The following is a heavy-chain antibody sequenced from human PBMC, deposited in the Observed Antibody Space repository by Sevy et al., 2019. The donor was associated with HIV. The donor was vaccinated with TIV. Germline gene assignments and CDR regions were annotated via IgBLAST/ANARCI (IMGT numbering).Heavy chain of an antibody. Sequence: ASVKVSCKASGGTFSSYAISWVRQAPGQGLEWMGGIIPILGTANYAQKFQGRVTVTADESTGKAYMELCSLRSEDTAVDYCARESIFGVVPLAYYYYGMDVWGQGTTVTVSS. D-gene: IGHD3-3*01. J-gene: IGHJ6*02. CDR1: GGTFSSYA. CDR3: ARESIFGVVPLAYYYYGMDV. V-gene: IGHV1-69*13. CDR2: IIPILGTA.